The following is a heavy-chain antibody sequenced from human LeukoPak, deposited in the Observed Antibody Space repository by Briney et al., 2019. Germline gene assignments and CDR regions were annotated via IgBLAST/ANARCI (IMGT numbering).Heavy chain of an antibody. CDR3: ASRWGITMVRGVYPMDV. CDR1: GGSFSGYY. D-gene: IGHD3-10*01. V-gene: IGHV4-34*01. J-gene: IGHJ6*04. Sequence: SETPSLTCAVYGGSFSGYYWSWIRQPPGKGLEWIGEINHSGSTNYNPSLKSRVTISVDTSKNQFSLKLSSVTAADTAVYYCASRWGITMVRGVYPMDVWGKGTTVTVSS. CDR2: INHSGST.